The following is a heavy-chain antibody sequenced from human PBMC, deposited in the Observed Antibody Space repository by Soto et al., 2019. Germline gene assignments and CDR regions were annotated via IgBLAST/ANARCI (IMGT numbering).Heavy chain of an antibody. J-gene: IGHJ4*02. CDR3: ATGGGWLQNSNLRGLYFDY. CDR2: ISHTGSA. V-gene: IGHV4-59*01. D-gene: IGHD6-19*01. CDR1: GGSIRGSY. Sequence: LSLTCSVSGGSIRGSYCSWIRQPPEKGLEWIASISHTGSATHNPSLKSRVSVSVDTTENQCSLKLTSVTAADTATYYCATGGGWLQNSNLRGLYFDYWGQGALVTVSS.